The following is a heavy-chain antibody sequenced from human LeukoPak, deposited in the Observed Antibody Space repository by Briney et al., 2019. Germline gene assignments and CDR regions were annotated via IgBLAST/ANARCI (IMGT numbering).Heavy chain of an antibody. J-gene: IGHJ4*02. Sequence: SVKVSCKASGGTFSSYAISWVRQAPGQGLEWMGRIIPILGIANYAQKFQGRVTITADKSTSAAYMELSSLRSEDTAVYYCASGRRSMGNLNYYDSSGYYSFDYWGQGTLVTVSS. V-gene: IGHV1-69*04. D-gene: IGHD3-22*01. CDR2: IIPILGIA. CDR1: GGTFSSYA. CDR3: ASGRRSMGNLNYYDSSGYYSFDY.